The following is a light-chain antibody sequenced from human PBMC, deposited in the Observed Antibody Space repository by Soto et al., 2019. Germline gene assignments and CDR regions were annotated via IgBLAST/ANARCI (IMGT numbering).Light chain of an antibody. CDR1: QSVSVNS. J-gene: IGKJ3*01. Sequence: EIVLTQSPGTLSLSPGERATLSCRASQSVSVNSLAWYQHKGGQAPRLLIYAASTRATGVPDRFSGSGSGTDFALTISRLATEDFAVYYCQQYGGSPFTFGPGTKVDIK. CDR3: QQYGGSPFT. V-gene: IGKV3-20*01. CDR2: AAS.